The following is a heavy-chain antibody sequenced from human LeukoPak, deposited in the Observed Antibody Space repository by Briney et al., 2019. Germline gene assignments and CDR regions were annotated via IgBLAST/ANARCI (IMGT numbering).Heavy chain of an antibody. CDR1: GFTVTNYA. CDR3: AKWGDYDILTGYYDPDY. CDR2: ISGRDDST. D-gene: IGHD3-9*01. V-gene: IGHV3-23*01. Sequence: GGSLRLSCAASGFTVTNYAMYWVRQAPGKGLEWVSSISGRDDSTYYADSVKGRFTISRDTSKNTLFLQMNSLRAEDTAVYYCAKWGDYDILTGYYDPDYWGQGTLVTVSS. J-gene: IGHJ4*02.